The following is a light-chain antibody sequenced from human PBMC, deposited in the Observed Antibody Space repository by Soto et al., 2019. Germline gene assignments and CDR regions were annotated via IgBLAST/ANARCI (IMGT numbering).Light chain of an antibody. CDR3: QQYGSSPT. V-gene: IGKV3-20*01. Sequence: EVVLTQSPGSLSLSPGEIATLSCRASQSVMSNYLSWYQQKPGQPPRLLIYGASSRATGIPDRFSGSGSGTDFTLTISRLEPEDFAVYYCQQYGSSPTFGQGTKVDIK. J-gene: IGKJ1*01. CDR2: GAS. CDR1: QSVMSNY.